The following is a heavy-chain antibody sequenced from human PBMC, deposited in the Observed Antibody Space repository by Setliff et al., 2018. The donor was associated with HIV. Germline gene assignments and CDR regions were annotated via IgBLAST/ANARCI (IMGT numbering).Heavy chain of an antibody. CDR2: ISYSGRP. V-gene: IGHV4-39*01. D-gene: IGHD3-3*01. J-gene: IGHJ6*04. Sequence: SETLSLTCTVSGGSVNTSSYYWGWIRQPPGRGLEWIGSISYSGRPYYNPSLKSRVAIYLDPSKNQFSLNLISVTAADTAVYYCARPDYYDFWSKVDVWGKGSTVTVSS. CDR1: GGSVNTSSYY. CDR3: ARPDYYDFWSKVDV.